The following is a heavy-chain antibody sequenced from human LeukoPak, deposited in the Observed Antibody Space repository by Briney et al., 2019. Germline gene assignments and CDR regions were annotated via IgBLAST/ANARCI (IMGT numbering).Heavy chain of an antibody. CDR3: AKCILTGYYKGYMDV. CDR2: INWNGGST. V-gene: IGHV3-20*04. J-gene: IGHJ6*03. Sequence: PGGSLRLSCAASGFTLDDYGMSWVRQAPGKGLEWVSGINWNGGSTGYADSVKGRFTISRDNSKNTLYLQMNSLRAEDTAVYYCAKCILTGYYKGYMDVWGKGTTVTISS. CDR1: GFTLDDYG. D-gene: IGHD3-9*01.